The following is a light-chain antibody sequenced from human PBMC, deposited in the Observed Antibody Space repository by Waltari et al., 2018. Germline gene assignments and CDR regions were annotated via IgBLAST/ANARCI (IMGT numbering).Light chain of an antibody. J-gene: IGLJ3*02. CDR1: NSDVGCYNY. CDR3: NSYTGSSSWV. V-gene: IGLV2-14*03. CDR2: DVR. Sequence: QSALTQPASVSGSPGQSITISCTGTNSDVGCYNYVSWYQQHPGKAPKLLIHDVRVRPSGVSNRFSGSKSGNTASLTISGLQAEDEADYYCNSYTGSSSWVFGGGTRLTVL.